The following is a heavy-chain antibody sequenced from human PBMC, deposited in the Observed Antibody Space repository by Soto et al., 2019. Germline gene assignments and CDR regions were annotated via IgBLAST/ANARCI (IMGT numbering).Heavy chain of an antibody. Sequence: LSLTCTVSGGSISSSSYYWGWIRQPPGKGLEWIGSIYYSGSTYYNPSLKSRVTISVDTSKNQFSLKLSSVTAADTAVYYCARESSGHMIPSYGMDVWGQGTTVTVSS. CDR1: GGSISSSSYY. V-gene: IGHV4-39*02. CDR2: IYYSGST. J-gene: IGHJ6*02. CDR3: ARESSGHMIPSYGMDV. D-gene: IGHD3-16*01.